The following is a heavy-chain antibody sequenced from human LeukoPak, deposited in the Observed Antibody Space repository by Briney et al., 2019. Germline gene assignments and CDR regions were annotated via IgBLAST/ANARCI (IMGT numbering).Heavy chain of an antibody. CDR2: IWYDGCKK. V-gene: IGHV3-33*01. Sequence: GGSLRLSCATSGFTFSSYGMHWVRQAPGKGLEWVAVIWYDGCKKYYADSVKGRFTISRDNSKNTLYLQMNSLRTEDTAMYYCARVPYGDYFDYWGQGTLVTVSS. J-gene: IGHJ4*02. CDR3: ARVPYGDYFDY. CDR1: GFTFSSYG. D-gene: IGHD4-17*01.